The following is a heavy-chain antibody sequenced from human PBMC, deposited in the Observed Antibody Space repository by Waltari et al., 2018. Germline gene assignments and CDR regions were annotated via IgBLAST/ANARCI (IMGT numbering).Heavy chain of an antibody. Sequence: QVQLVWSGAVVKKPGSSVKVSWKVSGDTFTSYGINWVRQAPGQGLEWMGGITPAATELIYAQSFQGRFTITADESTTTAYVEVNSLRSEDTAMYYCARDMRGAYLLPAPFDFWGQGTLVIVSS. D-gene: IGHD3-16*01. V-gene: IGHV1-69*01. CDR3: ARDMRGAYLLPAPFDF. CDR2: ITPAATEL. J-gene: IGHJ4*02. CDR1: GDTFTSYG.